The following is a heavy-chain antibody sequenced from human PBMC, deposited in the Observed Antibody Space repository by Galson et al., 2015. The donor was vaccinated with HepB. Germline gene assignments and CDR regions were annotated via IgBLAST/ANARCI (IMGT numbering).Heavy chain of an antibody. CDR3: ARDVSMAYNTLAPAFDI. J-gene: IGHJ3*02. CDR2: IIPIFGTA. D-gene: IGHD1-1*01. CDR1: GDTSNSYV. Sequence: VKVSCKASGDTSNSYVISWVRQAPGQGLEWMGGIIPIFGTANYAQKFLGRVTINADESTSTAYMEMRSLRSDDTAVYYCARDVSMAYNTLAPAFDIWGQGTMVTVSS. V-gene: IGHV1-69*13.